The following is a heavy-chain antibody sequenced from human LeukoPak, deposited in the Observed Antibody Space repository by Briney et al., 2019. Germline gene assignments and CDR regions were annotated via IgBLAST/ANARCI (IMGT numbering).Heavy chain of an antibody. CDR1: GFTFSSYG. J-gene: IGHJ4*02. CDR3: AKDLSGWYGEYFDY. D-gene: IGHD6-19*01. CDR2: ISYDGSNK. V-gene: IGHV3-30*18. Sequence: PGGSLRLSCAASGFTFSSYGMHWVRQAPGKGLEWVAVISYDGSNKYYADSVKGRFTISRDNSKNTLYAQMNSLRAEDTAVYYCAKDLSGWYGEYFDYWGQGTLVTVSS.